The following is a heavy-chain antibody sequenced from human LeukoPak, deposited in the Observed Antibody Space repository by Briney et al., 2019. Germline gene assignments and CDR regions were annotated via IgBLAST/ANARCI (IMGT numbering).Heavy chain of an antibody. J-gene: IGHJ4*02. CDR3: AKVTYDYVWGSYEN. Sequence: GGSLRLSCAASGFTFTSCVMNWVRQAPGKRLEWVSAISGSGDSTYYADSVKGRFTISRDNSKNTLYLQMNSLRAEDTAVYYCAKVTYDYVWGSYENWGQGALVTVSS. CDR2: ISGSGDST. V-gene: IGHV3-23*01. D-gene: IGHD3-16*01. CDR1: GFTFTSCV.